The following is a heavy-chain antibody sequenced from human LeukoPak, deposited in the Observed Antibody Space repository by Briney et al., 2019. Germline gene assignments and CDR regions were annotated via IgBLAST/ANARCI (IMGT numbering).Heavy chain of an antibody. CDR3: ARDFTPPHCTTPNCPRGGWFDP. Sequence: ASVTLSFMCSDYTFSNCGISWVRQAPRQGLERVGFIEPYNGDTRYSDNLLDRGTIMSDKSTSKAYILQRSLMTDDTAIYYCARDFTPPHCTTPNCPRGGWFDPWGQGTLVTVSS. J-gene: IGHJ5*02. V-gene: IGHV1-18*01. D-gene: IGHD2-8*01. CDR1: DYTFSNCG. CDR2: IEPYNGDT.